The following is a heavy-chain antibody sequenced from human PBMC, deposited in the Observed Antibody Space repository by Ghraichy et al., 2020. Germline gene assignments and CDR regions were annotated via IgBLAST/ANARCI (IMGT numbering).Heavy chain of an antibody. Sequence: SETLSLTCTVSGDSISNYFWSWIRQPPGKGLEWIGYSYHSGSIDYNPSLKSRVTISVDTSKNRFSLRLSPVTAADTAVYYCARDRELGHWGQGTLVTVSS. J-gene: IGHJ4*02. D-gene: IGHD7-27*01. CDR1: GDSISNYF. CDR3: ARDRELGH. V-gene: IGHV4-59*01. CDR2: SYHSGSI.